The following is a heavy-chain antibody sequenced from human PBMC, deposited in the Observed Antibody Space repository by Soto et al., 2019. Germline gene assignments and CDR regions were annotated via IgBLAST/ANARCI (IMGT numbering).Heavy chain of an antibody. CDR3: AKDLGSSGTNGDYYYGMDV. CDR2: VSGRGDSA. CDR1: GFTFSSYA. V-gene: IGHV3-23*01. D-gene: IGHD1-7*01. Sequence: EVQLLESGGGLVQPGGSLRLSCAASGFTFSSYAMNWVRQAPGKGLEWVSGVSGRGDSAYYTDSVKGRFTISRDNSRKTLYLQMNSLRAEDTAVYYCAKDLGSSGTNGDYYYGMDVWGQGTTVTVSS. J-gene: IGHJ6*02.